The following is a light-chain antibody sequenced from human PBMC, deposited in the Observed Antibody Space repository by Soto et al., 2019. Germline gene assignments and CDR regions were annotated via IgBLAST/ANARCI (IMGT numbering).Light chain of an antibody. Sequence: EIVMTQSPATLSVSPGERATLSCRASQSVSSNLAWYQQKPGQAPRLLIYNASTRATGIPARFSGSGSGTEFTLTISSLQSEDFAVYYCQQYNNWPPRTFGKGTKVEIK. CDR1: QSVSSN. CDR2: NAS. J-gene: IGKJ1*01. V-gene: IGKV3-15*01. CDR3: QQYNNWPPRT.